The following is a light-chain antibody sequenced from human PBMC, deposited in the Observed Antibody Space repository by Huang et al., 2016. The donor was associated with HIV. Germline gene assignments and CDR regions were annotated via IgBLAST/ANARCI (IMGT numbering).Light chain of an antibody. V-gene: IGKV1-39*01. CDR2: LAS. CDR3: QQGYGIPFT. Sequence: DIQMTQSPSFPSASVGDRVTITCRASQSIKNYLSWYQQKPGKAPKLLIYLASTLQSGVPSRFSGSGSGTDFTLTISSLQPEDFATYYCQQGYGIPFTFGPGTKVDLK. J-gene: IGKJ3*01. CDR1: QSIKNY.